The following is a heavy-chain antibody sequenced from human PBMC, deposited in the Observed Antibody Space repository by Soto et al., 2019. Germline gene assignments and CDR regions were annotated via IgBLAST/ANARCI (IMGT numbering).Heavy chain of an antibody. Sequence: GGSLRLSCAASGFTFSSYAMHWVRQAPGKGLEWVAVISYDGSNKYYADSVKGRFTISRDNSKNTLYLQMNSLRAEDTAVYYCARVHGSGWYVDYWGQGTLVTVSS. V-gene: IGHV3-30-3*01. CDR3: ARVHGSGWYVDY. J-gene: IGHJ4*02. CDR1: GFTFSSYA. D-gene: IGHD6-19*01. CDR2: ISYDGSNK.